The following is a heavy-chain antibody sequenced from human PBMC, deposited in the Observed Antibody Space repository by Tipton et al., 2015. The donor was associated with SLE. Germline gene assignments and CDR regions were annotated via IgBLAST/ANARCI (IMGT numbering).Heavy chain of an antibody. CDR1: GASISSSSYF. V-gene: IGHV4-39*07. CDR2: IDNSGST. J-gene: IGHJ3*02. D-gene: IGHD6-13*01. CDR3: ARRTSPYNSSWHDAFDI. Sequence: LRLSCTVSGASISSSSYFWGWISQSPGKGIEWIGSIDNSGSTYDNPSLRSRVTISVDTSKNQFSLTLTSVTSADTAVYYCARRTSPYNSSWHDAFDIWGQGTMVTVSS.